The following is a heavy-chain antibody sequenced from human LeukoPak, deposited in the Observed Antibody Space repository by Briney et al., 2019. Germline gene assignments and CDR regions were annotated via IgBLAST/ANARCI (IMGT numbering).Heavy chain of an antibody. Sequence: SETLSLTCTVSGGSVSSGIYYWNWIRQPPGKGLEWIGYIYHSGSTNYNPSLKSRATISVDTSKNQFSLKLSYVTAADTAVYYCARDEDNSGRYYYYMDVWGKGTTVTVSS. V-gene: IGHV4-61*01. J-gene: IGHJ6*03. D-gene: IGHD3-22*01. CDR3: ARDEDNSGRYYYYMDV. CDR1: GGSVSSGIYY. CDR2: IYHSGST.